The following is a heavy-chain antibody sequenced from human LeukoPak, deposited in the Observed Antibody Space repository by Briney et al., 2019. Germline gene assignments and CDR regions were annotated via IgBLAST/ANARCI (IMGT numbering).Heavy chain of an antibody. CDR2: IYTSGST. V-gene: IGHV4-4*07. D-gene: IGHD3-22*01. Sequence: SETLSLTCTVSSGSISSYYWSWIRQPAGKGLEWIGRIYTSGSTNYNPSLKSRVTMSVDTSKNQFSLKLSSVTAADTAVYYCARLNYDSSGYYKIPYYFDYWGQGTLVTVSS. CDR1: SGSISSYY. J-gene: IGHJ4*02. CDR3: ARLNYDSSGYYKIPYYFDY.